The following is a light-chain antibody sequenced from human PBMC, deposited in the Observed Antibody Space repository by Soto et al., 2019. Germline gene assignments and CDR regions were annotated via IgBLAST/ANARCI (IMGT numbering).Light chain of an antibody. J-gene: IGKJ2*01. CDR1: QTINTEF. CDR3: QRYGSSPLYA. Sequence: EIVLTQSPGTLSLSPGERATFSCRTSQTINTEFLAWYQQIPGLAPRLLIHGTSNRATGIPDRFSGSGSGTDFTLTISALEPEDFAVYYCQRYGSSPLYAFGQGTKLEI. V-gene: IGKV3-20*01. CDR2: GTS.